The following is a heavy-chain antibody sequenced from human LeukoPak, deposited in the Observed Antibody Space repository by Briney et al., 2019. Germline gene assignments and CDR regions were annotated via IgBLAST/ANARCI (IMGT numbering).Heavy chain of an antibody. CDR1: GFTFSSYA. Sequence: PGGSLRLSCAASGFTFSSYAMSWVRQAPGKGLEWVSAISGSGGSTYYADSVKGRLTISRDNSKNTLYLQMNSLRAEDTAVYYCAKLPRYDYVWGSYLDYWGQGTLVTVSS. D-gene: IGHD3-16*02. J-gene: IGHJ4*02. CDR3: AKLPRYDYVWGSYLDY. CDR2: ISGSGGST. V-gene: IGHV3-23*01.